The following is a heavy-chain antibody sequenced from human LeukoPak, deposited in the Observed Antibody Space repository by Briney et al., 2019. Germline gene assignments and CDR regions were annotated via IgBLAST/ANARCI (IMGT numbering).Heavy chain of an antibody. V-gene: IGHV1-2*02. CDR2: INPNSGGT. J-gene: IGHJ4*02. CDR1: GYTFTGYY. CDR3: ARGSSSSEALTY. Sequence: ATVKVSCKASGYTFTGYYIHWVRQAPGQGLEWMGWINPNSGGTNYAQKFQGRVTMTRDTSINTAYMELSRLRSDDTAVYYCARGSSSSEALTYWGQGTLVTVSS. D-gene: IGHD6-6*01.